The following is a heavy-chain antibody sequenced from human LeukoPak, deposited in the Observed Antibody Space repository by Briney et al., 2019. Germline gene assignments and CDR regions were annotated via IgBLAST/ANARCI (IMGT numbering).Heavy chain of an antibody. Sequence: GGSLRLSCVASGFSFSNHGMHWVRQAPGGGLGWVAVIWNDGSYEHSTDSVKGRFTISRDNSKNTLFLQLNSLRPEDTAVYYCAKPTWGSGSFLIDFWGQGTLVTVSS. D-gene: IGHD1-26*01. CDR1: GFSFSNHG. CDR3: AKPTWGSGSFLIDF. J-gene: IGHJ4*02. V-gene: IGHV3-33*03. CDR2: IWNDGSYE.